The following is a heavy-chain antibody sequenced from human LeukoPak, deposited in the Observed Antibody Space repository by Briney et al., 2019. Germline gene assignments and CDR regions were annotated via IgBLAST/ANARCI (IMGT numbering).Heavy chain of an antibody. CDR2: IYYSGST. Sequence: KPSETLSLTCTVSGGSISSYYWSWIRQPPGKGLEWIGYIYYSGSTNYNPSLKSRVTISVDTSKNQFSLKLSSMTAAGTAVYYCARGWELPHFDYWGQGTLVTVSS. CDR3: ARGWELPHFDY. J-gene: IGHJ4*02. D-gene: IGHD1-26*01. V-gene: IGHV4-59*01. CDR1: GGSISSYY.